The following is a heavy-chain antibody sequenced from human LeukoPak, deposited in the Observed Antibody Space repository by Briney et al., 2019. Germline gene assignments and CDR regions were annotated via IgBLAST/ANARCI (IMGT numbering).Heavy chain of an antibody. Sequence: GGSLRLSCAASGFTFSSYARSWVRQAPGKGLEWVSSISGSSTYYADSVKGRFTISRDNSKNTLYLQMNSLRAEDTAVYYCAKGVSSLTFSFDYWGQGTLVTVSS. J-gene: IGHJ4*02. V-gene: IGHV3-23*01. CDR3: AKGVSSLTFSFDY. CDR1: GFTFSSYA. CDR2: ISGSST. D-gene: IGHD6-13*01.